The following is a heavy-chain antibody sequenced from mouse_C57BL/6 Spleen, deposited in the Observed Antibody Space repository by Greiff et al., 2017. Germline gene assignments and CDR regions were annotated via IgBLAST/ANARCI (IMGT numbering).Heavy chain of an antibody. CDR2: ISDGGSYS. CDR1: GFTFSSYA. CDR3: ARELGTGRVAY. Sequence: EVMLVESGGGLVKPGGSLKLSCAASGFTFSSYAMSWVRQTPEKRLEWVATISDGGSYSNYPENVKGRFTISRDNAKDNLYLQMSHLKSADTAMYDYARELGTGRVAYWGQVTLVTVSA. D-gene: IGHD4-1*01. V-gene: IGHV5-4*01. J-gene: IGHJ3*01.